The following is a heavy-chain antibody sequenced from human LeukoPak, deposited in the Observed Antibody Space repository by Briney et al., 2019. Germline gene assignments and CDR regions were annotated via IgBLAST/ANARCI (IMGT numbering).Heavy chain of an antibody. V-gene: IGHV3-7*03. CDR3: AKDKCTNGVCSFDY. Sequence: GGSLRLSCAASGFTFSSYWMSWVRQAPGKGLEWVANIKQDGSEKYYVDSVKGRFTISRDNAKNSLYLQMNSLRAEDMALYYCAKDKCTNGVCSFDYWGQGTLVTVSS. CDR1: GFTFSSYW. CDR2: IKQDGSEK. J-gene: IGHJ4*02. D-gene: IGHD2-8*01.